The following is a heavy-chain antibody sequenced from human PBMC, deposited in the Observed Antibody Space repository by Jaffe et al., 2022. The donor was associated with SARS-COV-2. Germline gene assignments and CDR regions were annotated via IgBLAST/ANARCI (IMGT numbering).Heavy chain of an antibody. D-gene: IGHD1-26*01. CDR2: INPSSGGT. V-gene: IGHV1-2*02. CDR1: GYTFTGYY. Sequence: QVQLVQSGAEVKKPGASVKVSCKASGYTFTGYYMHWVRQAPGQGLEWMGWINPSSGGTNYAQKFQGRVTMTRDTSIKTAYMELRSLTSNDTAVYYCARAQYSGSYQYYFDYWGQGTLVTVSS. CDR3: ARAQYSGSYQYYFDY. J-gene: IGHJ4*02.